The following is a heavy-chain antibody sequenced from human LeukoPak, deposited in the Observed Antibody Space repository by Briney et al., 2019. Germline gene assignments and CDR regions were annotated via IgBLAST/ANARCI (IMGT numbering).Heavy chain of an antibody. CDR2: IYYSGST. CDR1: GGSMSRYH. J-gene: IGHJ4*02. D-gene: IGHD6-19*01. CDR3: ARAVSGRFDY. Sequence: SETLSLTCTVSGGSMSRYHWSWIRQPPGKGLEWTGYIYYSGSTNYNPSLKSRVTISVDTSKNQFSLKLSSVTAADTAMYYCARAVSGRFDYWGQGTLVTVSS. V-gene: IGHV4-59*08.